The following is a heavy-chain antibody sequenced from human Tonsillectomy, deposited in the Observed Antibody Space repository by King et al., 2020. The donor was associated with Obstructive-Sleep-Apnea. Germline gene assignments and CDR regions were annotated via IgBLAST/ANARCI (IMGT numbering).Heavy chain of an antibody. Sequence: QLVQSGAEVKKPGESLRISCKGSGFSFISQWITWVRQMPGKGLEWMGRIDPSDSYTNYSPSFQGHVTFSADKSINTAYLQWSSLKASDTAMYYCARDTSSCDFDYWGQGTLVTVSS. CDR1: GFSFISQW. CDR3: ARDTSSCDFDY. CDR2: IDPSDSYT. D-gene: IGHD2-15*01. V-gene: IGHV5-10-1*03. J-gene: IGHJ4*02.